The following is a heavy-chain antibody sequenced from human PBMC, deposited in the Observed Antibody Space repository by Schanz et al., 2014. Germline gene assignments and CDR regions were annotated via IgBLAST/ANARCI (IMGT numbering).Heavy chain of an antibody. Sequence: QVQLVDSGGGLVKPGGSLRLSCTASGFPFSDYFMAWIRQPPGRGLEWVSYIGNGGVTIYYADSVKGRFTISRDNSKNSLYLQMSSQRAEDTAVYYCARIGGSVFDYWAQGTLVTVSS. D-gene: IGHD3-10*01. J-gene: IGHJ4*02. CDR1: GFPFSDYF. CDR2: IGNGGVTI. CDR3: ARIGGSVFDY. V-gene: IGHV3-11*01.